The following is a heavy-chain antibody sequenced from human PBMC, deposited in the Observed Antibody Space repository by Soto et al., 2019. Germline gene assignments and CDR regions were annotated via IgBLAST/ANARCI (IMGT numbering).Heavy chain of an antibody. CDR2: IIPIFGTA. Sequence: QVRLVQSGAEVKKPGSSVKVSCKASGGTFSSYAISWVRQAPGQGLEWMGGIIPIFGTANYAQKFQGRVTITADESTSTAYMELSSLRSEDTAVYYCARGAGYYDILTGYNYYYYGMDVWGQGTTVTVSS. CDR1: GGTFSSYA. V-gene: IGHV1-69*12. J-gene: IGHJ6*02. CDR3: ARGAGYYDILTGYNYYYYGMDV. D-gene: IGHD3-9*01.